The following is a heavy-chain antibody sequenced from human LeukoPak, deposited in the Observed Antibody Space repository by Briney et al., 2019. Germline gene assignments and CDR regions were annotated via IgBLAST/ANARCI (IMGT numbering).Heavy chain of an antibody. Sequence: SVKVSCKASGGTFSSYAISWVRQAPGQGLEWMGRIIPIFGTANYAQKFQGRVTITTDESTSTAYMELSSPRSEDTAVYYCARAPTGGYYYYYMDVWGKGTTVTVSS. J-gene: IGHJ6*03. CDR2: IIPIFGTA. CDR3: ARAPTGGYYYYYMDV. CDR1: GGTFSSYA. D-gene: IGHD7-27*01. V-gene: IGHV1-69*05.